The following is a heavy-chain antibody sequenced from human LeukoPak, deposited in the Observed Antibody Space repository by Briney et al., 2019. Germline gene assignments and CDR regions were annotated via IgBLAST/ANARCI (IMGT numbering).Heavy chain of an antibody. J-gene: IGHJ4*02. CDR2: ISGGGGST. Sequence: GRSLRLSCAASGFTFSSYGMHWVRQAPGKGLEWVSAISGGGGSTYYADSVKGRFTISRDNSKNTLYLQMNSLRAEDTAVYYCAKSPTAFYFGYWGQGTLVTVSS. CDR3: AKSPTAFYFGY. V-gene: IGHV3-23*01. CDR1: GFTFSSYG.